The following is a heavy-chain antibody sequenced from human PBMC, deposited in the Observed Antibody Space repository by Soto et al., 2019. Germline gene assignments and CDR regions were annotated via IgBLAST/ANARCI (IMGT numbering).Heavy chain of an antibody. Sequence: QVQLVQSGAEVKKPGSSVKVSCKASGGTFSSYTISWVRQAPGQGLEWMGRIIPILGIANYAQKFQGRVTITADKSTSTAYMELSSLRSEDTAVCYCARDPGYYDSSGYYYKGTDWYFDLWGRGTLVTVSS. J-gene: IGHJ2*01. CDR1: GGTFSSYT. CDR3: ARDPGYYDSSGYYYKGTDWYFDL. CDR2: IIPILGIA. D-gene: IGHD3-22*01. V-gene: IGHV1-69*08.